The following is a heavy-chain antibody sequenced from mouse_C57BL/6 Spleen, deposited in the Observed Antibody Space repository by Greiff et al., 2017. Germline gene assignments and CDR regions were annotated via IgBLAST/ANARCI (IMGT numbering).Heavy chain of an antibody. Sequence: QVQLQQPGAELVMPGASVKLSCKASGYTFTSYWMHWVKQRPGQGLEWIGEIDPSDSYTNYNQKFKGKSTLTVDKSSSTAYMQLSSLTSEDSAVYYCVPSYGSSLAYWGQGTLVTVSA. CDR3: VPSYGSSLAY. V-gene: IGHV1-69*01. CDR2: IDPSDSYT. D-gene: IGHD1-1*01. J-gene: IGHJ3*01. CDR1: GYTFTSYW.